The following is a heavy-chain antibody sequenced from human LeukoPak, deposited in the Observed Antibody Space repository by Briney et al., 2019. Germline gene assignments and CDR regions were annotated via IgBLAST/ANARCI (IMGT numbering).Heavy chain of an antibody. CDR2: IIPIFGTA. CDR3: ARAAAGISGWFDP. CDR1: GGTFSSYA. J-gene: IGHJ5*02. V-gene: IGHV1-69*13. D-gene: IGHD6-13*01. Sequence: ASVKVSCEASGGTFSSYAISWVRQAPGQGLEWMGGIIPIFGTANYAQKFQGRVTITADESTSTAYMELSSLRSEDTAVYYCARAAAGISGWFDPWGQGTLVTVSS.